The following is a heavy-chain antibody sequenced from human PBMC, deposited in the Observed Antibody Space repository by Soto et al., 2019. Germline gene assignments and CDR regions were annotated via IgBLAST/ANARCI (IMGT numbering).Heavy chain of an antibody. CDR1: GYTFTSYY. V-gene: IGHV1-46*01. J-gene: IGHJ5*02. CDR3: ARDRSPMIVVTQYWFDP. D-gene: IGHD3-22*01. CDR2: INPSGGST. Sequence: ASVKVSCKASGYTFTSYYMHWVRQAPGQGLEWMGIINPSGGSTSYAQKFQGRVTMTRDTSTSTVYMELSSLRSEDTAVYYFARDRSPMIVVTQYWFDPWGQGTLVTVSS.